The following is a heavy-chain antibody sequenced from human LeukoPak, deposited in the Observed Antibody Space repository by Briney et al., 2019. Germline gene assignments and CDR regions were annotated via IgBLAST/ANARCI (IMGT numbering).Heavy chain of an antibody. CDR2: INPNNDGT. Sequence: ASVKVSCKASGYAFAGYYLHWVRQAPGQGLEWMGCINPNNDGTNYAQKFQGRVTMTRDTSISTAYMELSRLRSDDTAVYYCARGSVQHSFDYWGQGTLVTVSS. V-gene: IGHV1-2*02. CDR1: GYAFAGYY. CDR3: ARGSVQHSFDY. J-gene: IGHJ4*02.